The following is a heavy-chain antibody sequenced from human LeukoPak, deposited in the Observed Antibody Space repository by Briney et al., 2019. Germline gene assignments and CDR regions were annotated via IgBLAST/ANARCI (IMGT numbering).Heavy chain of an antibody. V-gene: IGHV4-39*01. J-gene: IGHJ4*02. CDR1: GGSINSSSYY. CDR3: ARHAPSLYYFDY. CDR2: IYYSGST. D-gene: IGHD2-2*01. Sequence: SETLSLTCTVSGGSINSSSYYWGWIRQPPGKGLEWIGSIYYSGSTYYNPSLKSRVTISVDTSKNQFSLKLSSVTAADTAVYYCARHAPSLYYFDYWGQGTLVTVSS.